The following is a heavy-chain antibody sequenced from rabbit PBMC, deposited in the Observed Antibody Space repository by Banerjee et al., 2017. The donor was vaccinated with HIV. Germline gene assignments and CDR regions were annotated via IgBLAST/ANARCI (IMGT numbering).Heavy chain of an antibody. CDR2: IDAGYRGRT. J-gene: IGHJ4*01. D-gene: IGHD4-1*01. CDR3: ARDGSGWGANFNL. CDR1: GIDFSLYYM. Sequence: QEQLKESGGGLVQPGGSLKLSCKASGIDFSLYYMSWVRQAPGKGLEWIACIDAGYRGRTYYASWAKGRFTISKTSSTTVTLQMTSLTAADTATYFCARDGSGWGANFNLWGPGTLVTVS. V-gene: IGHV1S45*01.